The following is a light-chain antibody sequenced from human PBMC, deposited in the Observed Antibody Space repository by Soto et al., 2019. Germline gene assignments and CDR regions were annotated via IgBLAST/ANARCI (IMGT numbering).Light chain of an antibody. Sequence: EIVMTQSPATLAGSPGETVTLSRRASQSVSTYLAWYQHKPGQAPRLLIYDSSNRATGIPARFSGSGSGTDFTLTISSLEPEDSAVYYCQQHTNWPLTFGGGTKVDIK. J-gene: IGKJ4*01. CDR2: DSS. CDR3: QQHTNWPLT. CDR1: QSVSTY. V-gene: IGKV3-11*01.